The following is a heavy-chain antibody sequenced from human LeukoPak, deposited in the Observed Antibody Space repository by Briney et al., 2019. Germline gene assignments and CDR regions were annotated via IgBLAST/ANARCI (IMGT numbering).Heavy chain of an antibody. CDR3: ARGRGDIVVVVAVRWDY. D-gene: IGHD2-15*01. V-gene: IGHV4-39*07. CDR2: ISYSGST. Sequence: SETLSLTCTVSGGSMSTGRYSWGWIRQPPGKGLEWIGTISYSGSTYYNPSLKSRVTISVDTSKNQFSLKLSSVTAADAAVYYCARGRGDIVVVVAVRWDYWGQGTLVTVSS. J-gene: IGHJ4*02. CDR1: GGSMSTGRYS.